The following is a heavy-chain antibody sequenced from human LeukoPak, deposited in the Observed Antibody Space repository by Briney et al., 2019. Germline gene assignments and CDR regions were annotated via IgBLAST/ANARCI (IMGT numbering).Heavy chain of an antibody. CDR2: IYYSGST. V-gene: IGHV4-59*08. CDR3: ARPGVGSGRYGAFDI. J-gene: IGHJ3*02. Sequence: SETLSLTCTVSGGSISRYYWSWIRQPPGKGLEWLGYIYYSGSTNYNPSLKNRVTISVDKSKNQFSLKLSSVTAADTAVYYCARPGVGSGRYGAFDIWGQGTMVTVFS. CDR1: GGSISRYY. D-gene: IGHD5-18*01.